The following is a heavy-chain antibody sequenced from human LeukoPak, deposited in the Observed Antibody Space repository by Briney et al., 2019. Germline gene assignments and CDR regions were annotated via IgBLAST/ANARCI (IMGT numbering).Heavy chain of an antibody. V-gene: IGHV3-21*01. Sequence: GGSLRLSCAASGFTCSSYSMNWVRQAPGKGLEWVSTISRGGRYIYYADPVRGRFTISRDNAKNLMDLQMNSLRAEDTAVFYCAREDMITFGGVPGWFDPWGQGTRVIVSS. CDR1: GFTCSSYS. CDR3: AREDMITFGGVPGWFDP. J-gene: IGHJ5*02. CDR2: ISRGGRYI. D-gene: IGHD3-16*01.